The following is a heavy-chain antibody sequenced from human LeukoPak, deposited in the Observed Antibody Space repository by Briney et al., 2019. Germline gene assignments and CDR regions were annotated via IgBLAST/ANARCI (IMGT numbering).Heavy chain of an antibody. Sequence: PSETLSLTCTVSGGSISSSSYYWGWIRQPPGKGLEWIGRIYYSGSTYYNPSLKSRVTISVDTSKNQFSLKLSSVTAADTAVYYCARGPSRRQGYSSWYYSSGQSGYYYGMDVWGQGTTVTVSS. CDR3: ARGPSRRQGYSSWYYSSGQSGYYYGMDV. J-gene: IGHJ6*02. V-gene: IGHV4-39*01. CDR1: GGSISSSSYY. D-gene: IGHD6-13*01. CDR2: IYYSGST.